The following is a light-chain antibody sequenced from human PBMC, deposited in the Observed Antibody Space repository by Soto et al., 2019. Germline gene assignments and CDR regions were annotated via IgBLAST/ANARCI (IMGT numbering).Light chain of an antibody. CDR1: QDINDY. CDR3: QQYDSLPYT. CDR2: GAS. J-gene: IGKJ2*01. Sequence: EIQMTQSPSSLSASLGDRVTITCQASQDINDYSNWYQQKPGKAPRLLIYGASFLEVGVPSRFSGSGSGTHFTLTISSPQPEDVATYYCQQYDSLPYTFGQGTRLEIK. V-gene: IGKV1-33*01.